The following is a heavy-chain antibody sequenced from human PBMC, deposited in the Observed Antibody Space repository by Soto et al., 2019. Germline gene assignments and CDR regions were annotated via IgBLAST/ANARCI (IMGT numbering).Heavy chain of an antibody. Sequence: WGSLRLSCAASGFSFSDAWISWGRHSPCKGLDWVGRIKSKSDGGTTEYAAPVRGRFTISRDDSKNTLYLQMNSLKTEDTAVYYCTTDLWRIAVVVGSTGYFNPWGQGTPVTVSS. CDR2: IKSKSDGGTT. J-gene: IGHJ5*02. D-gene: IGHD2-15*01. V-gene: IGHV3-15*01. CDR1: GFSFSDAW. CDR3: TTDLWRIAVVVGSTGYFNP.